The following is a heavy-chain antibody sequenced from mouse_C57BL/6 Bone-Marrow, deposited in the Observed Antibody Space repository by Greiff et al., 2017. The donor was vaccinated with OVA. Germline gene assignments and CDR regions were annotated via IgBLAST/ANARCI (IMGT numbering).Heavy chain of an antibody. CDR2: INPNNGGT. D-gene: IGHD2-5*01. CDR3: ARSPYSNRFAY. Sequence: VQLQQSGPELVKPGASVKISCKASGYTFTDYYMNWVKQSHGKSLEWIGDINPNNGGTSYNQKFKGKATLTVDKSSSTAYMELRSLTSEDSAVYYCARSPYSNRFAYWGQGTLVTVSA. J-gene: IGHJ3*01. CDR1: GYTFTDYY. V-gene: IGHV1-26*01.